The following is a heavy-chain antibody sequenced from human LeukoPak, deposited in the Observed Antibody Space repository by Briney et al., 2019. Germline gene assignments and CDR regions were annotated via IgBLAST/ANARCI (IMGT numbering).Heavy chain of an antibody. D-gene: IGHD3-16*01. CDR3: ARLFRLTDY. CDR2: ISSSSSTI. Sequence: PGGSLRLSCAASGFTFSSSTMNWVRQAPGKGLEWVSYISSSSSTIYYADSVKGRFTISRDNDKNSLYLQMNRLRAEDTAVYYCARLFRLTDYWGQGTLVTVSS. CDR1: GFTFSSST. V-gene: IGHV3-48*04. J-gene: IGHJ4*02.